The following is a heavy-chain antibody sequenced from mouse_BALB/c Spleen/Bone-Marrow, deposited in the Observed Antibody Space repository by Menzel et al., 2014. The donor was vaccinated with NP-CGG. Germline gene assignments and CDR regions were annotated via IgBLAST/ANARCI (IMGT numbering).Heavy chain of an antibody. Sequence: EVQLQQSGAELVKPGASVKLSCTASGFNIKDTYMHWVKQRPEQGLEWIGRIGPANGNTKYDPKFQGNATITADTSSNTAYLQLGSPTSEDTAVYYCARNGNYGAWFAYWGQGTLVTVSA. CDR2: IGPANGNT. J-gene: IGHJ3*01. CDR1: GFNIKDTY. CDR3: ARNGNYGAWFAY. V-gene: IGHV14-3*02. D-gene: IGHD2-1*01.